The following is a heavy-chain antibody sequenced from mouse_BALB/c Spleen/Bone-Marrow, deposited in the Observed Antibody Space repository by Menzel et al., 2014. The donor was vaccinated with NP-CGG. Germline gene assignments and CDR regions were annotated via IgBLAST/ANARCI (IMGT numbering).Heavy chain of an antibody. CDR2: INPSNGGT. Sequence: VKLVESGAELVKPGAPVKLSCKASGYTFTSYYMYWVKQRPGQGLEWFGEINPSNGGTNFNEKFKNKATLTVDKSSSTAYMQLSSLTSEDSAVYYCSRGRRDALDYWGQGTSVTVSS. CDR1: GYTFTSYY. CDR3: SRGRRDALDY. J-gene: IGHJ4*01. V-gene: IGHV1S81*02.